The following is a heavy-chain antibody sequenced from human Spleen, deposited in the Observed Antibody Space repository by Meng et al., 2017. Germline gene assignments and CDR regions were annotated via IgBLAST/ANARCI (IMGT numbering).Heavy chain of an antibody. CDR3: AITTDYYDSSGYYYGWFDP. D-gene: IGHD3-22*01. CDR2: IIPIFGTA. Sequence: QRVDSGAEGKKTGSCVKLSCKASGGIFRSYAISWVRQAPGQGREWMGGIIPIFGTANYAQKFQGRVTITADESTSTAYMELSSLRSEDTAVYYCAITTDYYDSSGYYYGWFDPWGQGTLVTVSS. J-gene: IGHJ5*02. V-gene: IGHV1-69*01. CDR1: GGIFRSYA.